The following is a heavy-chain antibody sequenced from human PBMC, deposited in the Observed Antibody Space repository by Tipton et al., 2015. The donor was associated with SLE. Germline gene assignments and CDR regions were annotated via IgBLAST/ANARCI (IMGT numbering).Heavy chain of an antibody. CDR1: GGSISNYY. J-gene: IGHJ4*02. Sequence: PGLVKPSETLSLTCTVSGGSISNYYWSWIRQSAGKGLEWMGRFYPGGTTSYNPSFKSRVTMSADTSKNQFSLKLNSVTATDTAVYYCARSKDGAADYWGRGTLVTVSS. D-gene: IGHD6-13*01. CDR2: FYPGGTT. CDR3: ARSKDGAADY. V-gene: IGHV4-4*07.